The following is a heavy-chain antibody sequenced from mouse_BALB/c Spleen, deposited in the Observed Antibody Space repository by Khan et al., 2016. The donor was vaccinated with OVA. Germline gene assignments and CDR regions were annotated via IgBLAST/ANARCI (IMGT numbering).Heavy chain of an antibody. J-gene: IGHJ1*01. CDR2: IYPGDGDT. V-gene: IGHV1-87*01. D-gene: IGHD2-3*01. Sequence: VQLQQSGAELARPGASVKLSCKASGYTFTSYWMQWVKQRPGQGLEWIGAIYPGDGDTRYTQKFKGKDTLTADKSSSKAYMQLSRFAFEDAAVLYCASTGGPYDGCVGYCAVWGAGTTVTVSS. CDR1: GYTFTSYW. CDR3: ASTGGPYDGCVGYCAV.